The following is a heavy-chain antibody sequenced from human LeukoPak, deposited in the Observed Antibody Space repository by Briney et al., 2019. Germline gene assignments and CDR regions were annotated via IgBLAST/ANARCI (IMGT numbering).Heavy chain of an antibody. D-gene: IGHD3-22*01. J-gene: IGHJ4*02. CDR2: IYATGST. CDR3: ARDKALDFDGSGFYYNRGLDC. V-gene: IGHV4-4*07. Sequence: SETLSLTCDVSGGSMNNSYWSWIRQPAGEGLEWIGRIYATGSTDYNPSLKSRMTMSIDTSKNQFSLKLTSVTAADTAVYFCARDKALDFDGSGFYYNRGLDCWGQGTLVIVSS. CDR1: GGSMNNSY.